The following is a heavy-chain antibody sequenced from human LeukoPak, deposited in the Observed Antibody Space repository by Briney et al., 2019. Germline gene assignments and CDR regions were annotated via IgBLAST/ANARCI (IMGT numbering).Heavy chain of an antibody. V-gene: IGHV3-23*01. D-gene: IGHD3-22*01. CDR2: ISGSGGST. CDR3: AKDVPSAHSSGYQGY. CDR1: GFTFSSYG. Sequence: SGGSLRLSCAASGFTFSSYGMSWVRQAPGKGLEWVSAISGSGGSTYYADSVKGRFTISGDNSKNTLYLQMNSLRAEDTAVYYCAKDVPSAHSSGYQGYWGQGTLVTVSS. J-gene: IGHJ4*02.